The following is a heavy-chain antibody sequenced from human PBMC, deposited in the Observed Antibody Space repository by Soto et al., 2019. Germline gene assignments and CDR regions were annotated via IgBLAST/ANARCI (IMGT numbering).Heavy chain of an antibody. J-gene: IGHJ4*02. Sequence: EVQLLESGGGLVQPGGSLRLSCAASGFTFSSYAMSWVRQAPGKGLEWVSAISGSGGSTYYADSVKGRFTISRDNSKNTLYLQMNSLRAEDTAVYYCAKTGSAIFGVVIISQPLDYWGQGTLVTVSS. D-gene: IGHD3-3*01. V-gene: IGHV3-23*01. CDR2: ISGSGGST. CDR3: AKTGSAIFGVVIISQPLDY. CDR1: GFTFSSYA.